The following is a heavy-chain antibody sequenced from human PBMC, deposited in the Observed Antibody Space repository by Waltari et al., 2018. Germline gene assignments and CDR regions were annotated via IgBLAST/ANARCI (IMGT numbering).Heavy chain of an antibody. Sequence: QVQLVQSGAEVKKPGASVKVSCKASGYTFTSYAMNWVRQAPGQRLEWMGWINAGNGNTKYSQKFQGRVTITRDTSASTAYMELSSLRSEDTAVYYCATSIVGATTGSYFDYWGQGTLVTVSS. V-gene: IGHV1-3*01. CDR2: INAGNGNT. CDR3: ATSIVGATTGSYFDY. J-gene: IGHJ4*02. D-gene: IGHD1-26*01. CDR1: GYTFTSYA.